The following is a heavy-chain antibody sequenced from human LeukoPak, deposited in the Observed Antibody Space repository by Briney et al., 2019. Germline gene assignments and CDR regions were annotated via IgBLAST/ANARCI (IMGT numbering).Heavy chain of an antibody. V-gene: IGHV3-9*01. CDR2: ISWNSGSI. J-gene: IGHJ4*02. CDR1: GFTFDDYA. CDR3: AKGYSSGWSGYYFDY. Sequence: GGSLRLSCAASGFTFDDYAMHWVRQAPGKGLEWVSGISWNSGSIGYADSVKGRFTISRDNAKNSLYLQMNSLRAEDTALYYCAKGYSSGWSGYYFDYWGQGTLVTVSS. D-gene: IGHD6-19*01.